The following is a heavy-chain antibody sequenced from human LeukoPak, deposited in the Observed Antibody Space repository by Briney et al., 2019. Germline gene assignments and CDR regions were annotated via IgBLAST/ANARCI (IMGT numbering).Heavy chain of an antibody. Sequence: ETLSLTCTVSGYSISSGYYWGWIRQPPGKGLEWVSAISGSGGSTYYADSVKGRFTISRDNSKNTLYLQMNSLRAEDTAVYYCAKDMDGYNPPFDYWGQGTLVTVSS. CDR3: AKDMDGYNPPFDY. J-gene: IGHJ4*02. V-gene: IGHV3-23*01. CDR1: GYSISSGYY. D-gene: IGHD5-24*01. CDR2: ISGSGGST.